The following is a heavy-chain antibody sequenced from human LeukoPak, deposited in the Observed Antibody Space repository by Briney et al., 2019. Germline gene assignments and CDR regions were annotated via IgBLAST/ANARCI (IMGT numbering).Heavy chain of an antibody. CDR1: GFTFSSFG. CDR3: AVDLAARFDY. CDR2: ISAGSTYI. Sequence: GGSLRLSCAASGFTFSSFGMNWVRQAPGKGLEWVSSISAGSTYIYYADSVRGRFTISRDNAKSSLYLQMNSLRAEDTAVYYCAVDLAARFDYWGQGTLVTVSS. D-gene: IGHD6-6*01. V-gene: IGHV3-21*01. J-gene: IGHJ4*02.